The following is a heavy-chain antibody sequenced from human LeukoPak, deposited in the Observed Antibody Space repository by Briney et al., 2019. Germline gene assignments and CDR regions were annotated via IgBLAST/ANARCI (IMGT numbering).Heavy chain of an antibody. CDR3: ATGDIAARLQR. Sequence: SETLSLTCAVYGGSFSGSYCSWIRQPPGKGLEWIGEITHNGRTTYNPSLKSRATISVDTSKNQFSLRLSSVTAADTAVYYCATGDIAARLQRWAQGTLVTVSS. D-gene: IGHD6-6*01. V-gene: IGHV4-34*01. J-gene: IGHJ1*01. CDR1: GGSFSGSY. CDR2: ITHNGRT.